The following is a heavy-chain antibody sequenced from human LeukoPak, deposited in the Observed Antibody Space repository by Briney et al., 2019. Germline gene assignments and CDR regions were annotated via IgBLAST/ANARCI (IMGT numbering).Heavy chain of an antibody. CDR2: ISSDSRNI. Sequence: GGSLRLSCVASGFTFRTYRMHWVRQAPGEGPVWVSYISSDSRNIYYADSVKGRFTISRDNAKNSLFLHMNSLRSEYTAVYYCARAFYSSSWAPLDFWGQGTLLTVSS. D-gene: IGHD6-13*01. CDR1: GFTFRTYR. J-gene: IGHJ4*02. CDR3: ARAFYSSSWAPLDF. V-gene: IGHV3-48*01.